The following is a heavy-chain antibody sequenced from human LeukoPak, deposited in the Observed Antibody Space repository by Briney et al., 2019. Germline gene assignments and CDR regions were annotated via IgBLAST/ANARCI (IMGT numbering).Heavy chain of an antibody. D-gene: IGHD3-10*01. CDR1: GFTFSNYA. CDR3: ATRGDKYYFDY. V-gene: IGHV3-23*01. J-gene: IGHJ4*02. CDR2: VSGTGDTT. Sequence: GGSLRLSCAASGFTFSNYAMTWVRQAPGKGLEWVSGVSGTGDTTYYADSVKGRFTISRDNSKNTLYLQMNSLRAEDTAVYYCATRGDKYYFDYWGQGTLVTVSS.